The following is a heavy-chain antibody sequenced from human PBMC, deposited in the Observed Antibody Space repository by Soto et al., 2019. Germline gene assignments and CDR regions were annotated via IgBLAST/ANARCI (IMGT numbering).Heavy chain of an antibody. V-gene: IGHV1-2*04. Sequence: GVSVKVSCKASGYTFTGYYMHWVRRAPGQGLEWMGWINPNSGGTNYAQKFQGWVTMTRDTSISTAYMELSRLRSDDTAVYYCARSPGWDYDFWSGYYIDYYGMDVWGQGTTVTVSS. D-gene: IGHD3-3*01. CDR1: GYTFTGYY. CDR2: INPNSGGT. CDR3: ARSPGWDYDFWSGYYIDYYGMDV. J-gene: IGHJ6*02.